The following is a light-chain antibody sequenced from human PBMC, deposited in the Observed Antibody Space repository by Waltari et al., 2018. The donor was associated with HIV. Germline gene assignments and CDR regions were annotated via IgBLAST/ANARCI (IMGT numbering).Light chain of an antibody. V-gene: IGLV3-25*03. CDR2: KDI. CDR1: ILSKQY. CDR3: QSGDSSTTS. Sequence: SYELTQPPSVSVPPGQTARITCPGDILSKQYAYWYQQKPGQAPGQIIYKDIERPSGIPERFSGSSSGTTVTLTISGVQAEDEADYYCQSGDSSTTSVGGGTKLTVL. J-gene: IGLJ2*01.